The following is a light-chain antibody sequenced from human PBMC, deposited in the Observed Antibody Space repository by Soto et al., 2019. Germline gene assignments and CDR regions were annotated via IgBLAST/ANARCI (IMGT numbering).Light chain of an antibody. CDR2: DVS. V-gene: IGLV2-14*01. CDR1: SKNVGGYNY. CDR3: SSYTSSSIYV. J-gene: IGLJ1*01. Sequence: QSALTQPASVSGSPGQSITISCTGTSKNVGGYNYVSWYQQHPGKAPKLMIYDVSNRPSGVSNRFSGSKSGNTASLTISGLQAEDEADYYCSSYTSSSIYVFGTGTKVTV.